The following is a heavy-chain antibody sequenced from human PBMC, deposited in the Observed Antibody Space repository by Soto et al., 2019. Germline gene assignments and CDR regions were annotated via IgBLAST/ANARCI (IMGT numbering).Heavy chain of an antibody. Sequence: QAQLVESGGGLVKPGGSLRLSCAASGIVFSDYMSWVRQAPGKGLEWLSYISGSGRTIYSADSVKGRFTISRDNATNSLYLQINHVRTEDTAVYYCARLPFPWGWFDPWGQGTLVTVSS. V-gene: IGHV3-11*01. CDR2: ISGSGRTI. D-gene: IGHD3-16*01. CDR3: ARLPFPWGWFDP. CDR1: GIVFSDY. J-gene: IGHJ5*02.